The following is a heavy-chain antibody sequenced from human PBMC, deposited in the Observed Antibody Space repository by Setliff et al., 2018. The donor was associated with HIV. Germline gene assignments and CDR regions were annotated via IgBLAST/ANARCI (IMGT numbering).Heavy chain of an antibody. V-gene: IGHV1-2*02. Sequence: GASVKVSCKTSGYTFTAYYIHWVRQAPGQGLEWMGWINSNNGGTKYAQNFQGRVTMTRDTSITTAFMELSRLSSDDTALYYCAVGGYGLNYYYYMDVWGKGTTVTVSS. CDR2: INSNNGGT. CDR3: AVGGYGLNYYYYMDV. D-gene: IGHD5-18*01. CDR1: GYTFTAYY. J-gene: IGHJ6*03.